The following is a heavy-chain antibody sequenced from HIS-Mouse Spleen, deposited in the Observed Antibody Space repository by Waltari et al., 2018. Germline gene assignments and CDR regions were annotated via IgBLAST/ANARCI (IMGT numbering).Heavy chain of an antibody. CDR2: IYYSGST. CDR1: GGPLRSRSYH. D-gene: IGHD6-13*01. CDR3: AREIPYSSSWYDWYFDL. Sequence: QLQLQESGPGLVKPSETLSLTCTVSGGPLRSRSYHLGWIRQPPGKGLEWIGSIYYSGSTYYNPSLKSRVTISVDTSKNQFSLKLSSVTAADTAVYYCAREIPYSSSWYDWYFDLWGRGTLVTVSS. V-gene: IGHV4-39*07. J-gene: IGHJ2*01.